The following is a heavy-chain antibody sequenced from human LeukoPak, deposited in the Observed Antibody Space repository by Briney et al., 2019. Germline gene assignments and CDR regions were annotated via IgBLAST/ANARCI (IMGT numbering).Heavy chain of an antibody. V-gene: IGHV4-34*01. D-gene: IGHD3-16*02. Sequence: SETLSLTRAVYGGSFRGYYWSWIRQPPGKGLEWIGEINHSGSTNYNPSLKSRVTISVDTSKNQCSLKLSSVTAADTAVYYCARGRGDYVWGSYRPKTYFDYWGQGTLVTVSS. J-gene: IGHJ4*02. CDR2: INHSGST. CDR3: ARGRGDYVWGSYRPKTYFDY. CDR1: GGSFRGYY.